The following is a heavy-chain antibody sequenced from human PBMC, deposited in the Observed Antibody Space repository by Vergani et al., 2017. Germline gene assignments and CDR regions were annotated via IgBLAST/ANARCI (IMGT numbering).Heavy chain of an antibody. CDR2: ISYDESNK. J-gene: IGHJ4*02. D-gene: IGHD5-12*01. Sequence: QVQLVESGGGVVQPGRSLRLSCAASGFTFSSYGMHWVRQAPGKGLEWVAVISYDESNKYYADSVKGRFTISRDNSKNTLYLQMNSLRAEDTAVYYCAKLLEDIVATTDYWGQGTLVTVSS. V-gene: IGHV3-30*18. CDR3: AKLLEDIVATTDY. CDR1: GFTFSSYG.